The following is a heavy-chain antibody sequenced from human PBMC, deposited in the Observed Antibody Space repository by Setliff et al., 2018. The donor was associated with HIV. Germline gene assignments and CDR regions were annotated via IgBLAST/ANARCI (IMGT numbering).Heavy chain of an antibody. D-gene: IGHD3-3*01. V-gene: IGHV4-61*02. CDR1: GGSISSGAYL. Sequence: PSETLSLTCTVSGGSISSGAYLWAWIRQPAGKGLEWIGRIFRAGNAAYSPSLKSRATMSIDASQNQFSLKLKHVTAADTAVYYCARTSDNNFGFNYFDYWGQGTLVTVSS. CDR2: IFRAGNA. CDR3: ARTSDNNFGFNYFDY. J-gene: IGHJ4*02.